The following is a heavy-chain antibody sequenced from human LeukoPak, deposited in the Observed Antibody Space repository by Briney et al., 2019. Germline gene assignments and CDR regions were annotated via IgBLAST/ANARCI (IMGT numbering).Heavy chain of an antibody. CDR1: GGTFSSYA. D-gene: IGHD2-15*01. Sequence: SVKVSCKASGGTFSSYAISWVRQAPGQGLEWMGGIIPILGIANYAQKFQGRVTITADKSTSTAYMELSSLRSEDTAVYYCARDLCSGGSCYLYFDYWGQGTLVTVSS. J-gene: IGHJ4*02. CDR3: ARDLCSGGSCYLYFDY. V-gene: IGHV1-69*10. CDR2: IIPILGIA.